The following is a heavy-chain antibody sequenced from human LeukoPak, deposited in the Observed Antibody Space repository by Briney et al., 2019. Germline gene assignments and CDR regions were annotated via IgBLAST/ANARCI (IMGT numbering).Heavy chain of an antibody. D-gene: IGHD1-1*01. CDR3: ARCTTGRTFGSLREIKRSREIDY. CDR1: GFTFNDYW. V-gene: IGHV3-21*01. Sequence: GGSLRLSCVGSGFTFNDYWIHWVRQAPGKGLEWVSSISSSSSNIYYADSVKGRFTISRDNAKNSLYLQMNSLRVEDTAVYYCARCTTGRTFGSLREIKRSREIDYWGQGTLVTVSS. CDR2: ISSSSSNI. J-gene: IGHJ4*02.